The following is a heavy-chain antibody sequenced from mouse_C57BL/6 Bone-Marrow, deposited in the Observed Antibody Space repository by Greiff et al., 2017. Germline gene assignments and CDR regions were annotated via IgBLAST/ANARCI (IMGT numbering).Heavy chain of an antibody. Sequence: VKLMESGAELVKPGASVKLSCKASGYTFTSYWMHWVKQRPGQGLEWIGMIHPNSGSTNYNEKFKSKATLTVDKSSSTAYMQLSSLTSEDSAVYYCARDWFAYWGQGTLVTVSA. J-gene: IGHJ3*01. V-gene: IGHV1-64*01. CDR3: ARDWFAY. CDR1: GYTFTSYW. CDR2: IHPNSGST.